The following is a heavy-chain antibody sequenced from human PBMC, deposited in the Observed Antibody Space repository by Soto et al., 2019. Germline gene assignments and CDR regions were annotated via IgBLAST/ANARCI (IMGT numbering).Heavy chain of an antibody. J-gene: IGHJ4*02. D-gene: IGHD6-19*01. CDR3: ATGPRDYSSGWYGADY. Sequence: ASVKVSCKVSGYTLTELSMHWVRQAPGKGLEWMGGFDPEDGGTIYAQKFQGRVTMTEDTSTDTAYMELSSLRSEDTAVYYCATGPRDYSSGWYGADYWGQGTLVTVSS. V-gene: IGHV1-24*01. CDR2: FDPEDGGT. CDR1: GYTLTELS.